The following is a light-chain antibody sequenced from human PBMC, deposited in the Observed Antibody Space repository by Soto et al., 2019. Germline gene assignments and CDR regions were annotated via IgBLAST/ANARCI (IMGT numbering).Light chain of an antibody. CDR1: SSDVGGYNY. CDR2: EVS. J-gene: IGLJ1*01. CDR3: TSYTGSSTLGV. V-gene: IGLV2-14*01. Sequence: QSVLTQPASVSGSPGQSITISCTGTSSDVGGYNYVSWYQQHPGKAPKLIIYEVSNRPTGVSNRFSGSKSGHTASLTISGLQSEDEADYFCTSYTGSSTLGVFGTGTKVTVL.